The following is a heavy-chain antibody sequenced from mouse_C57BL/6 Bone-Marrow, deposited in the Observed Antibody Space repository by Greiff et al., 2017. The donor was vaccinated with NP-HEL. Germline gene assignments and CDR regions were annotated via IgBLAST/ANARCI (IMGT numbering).Heavy chain of an antibody. CDR1: GFSLTSYG. CDR3: SRNDNGYHWYFDV. D-gene: IGHD2-2*01. CDR2: LWSGGST. Sequence: QVQLKQSGPGLVQPSQSLSIPCTVSGFSLTSYGVHWVRQSPGKGLEWLGVLWSGGSTDYNAAFISSLSISKDNSKSQVFFKMNNLQADDTAIYDCSRNDNGYHWYFDVWGTGTTVTVTS. V-gene: IGHV2-2*01. J-gene: IGHJ1*03.